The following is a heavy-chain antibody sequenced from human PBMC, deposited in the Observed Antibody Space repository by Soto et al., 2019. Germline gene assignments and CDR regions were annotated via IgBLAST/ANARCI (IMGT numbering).Heavy chain of an antibody. J-gene: IGHJ5*02. Sequence: EVQLLESGGSLVQPGGSLRLSCTGSGFTFSSNAMNWVRQAPGKGLECVSTISGSGGTTYYADSVKGRFTISRDNSKNTLYLQMSSLSAEDTAVYYCAKNGRAAAMYNWFDPWGQGTLVTVSS. CDR1: GFTFSSNA. CDR3: AKNGRAAAMYNWFDP. V-gene: IGHV3-23*01. D-gene: IGHD6-13*01. CDR2: ISGSGGTT.